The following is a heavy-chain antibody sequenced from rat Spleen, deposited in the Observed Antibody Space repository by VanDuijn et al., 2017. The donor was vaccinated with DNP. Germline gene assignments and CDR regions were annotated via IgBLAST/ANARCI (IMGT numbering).Heavy chain of an antibody. Sequence: EVQLVESGGGLVQPGRSLKLSCAASGFTFSDYYMAWVRQAPTKGLEWVAYISYDGGNTYYRDSVKGRFTISRDNAKSTLYLQMDSLRSDDTATYYCTRRGHTTGLNWFVYWGQGTLVTVSS. D-gene: IGHD1-9*01. V-gene: IGHV5-20*01. CDR2: ISYDGGNT. CDR3: TRRGHTTGLNWFVY. J-gene: IGHJ3*01. CDR1: GFTFSDYY.